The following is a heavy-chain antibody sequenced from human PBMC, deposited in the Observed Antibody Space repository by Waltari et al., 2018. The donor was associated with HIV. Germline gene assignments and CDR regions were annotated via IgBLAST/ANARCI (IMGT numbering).Heavy chain of an antibody. CDR1: GGSISSGSYY. Sequence: QVQLQESGPGLVKPSQTLSLTCTVSGGSISSGSYYWSWIRQPAGKGLEWIGRIYTSGSTNYNPSLKSRVTISVDTSKNQFSLKLSSVTAADTAVYYCARRGIQLWSYAFDIWGQGTMVTVSS. CDR3: ARRGIQLWSYAFDI. D-gene: IGHD5-18*01. V-gene: IGHV4-61*02. CDR2: IYTSGST. J-gene: IGHJ3*02.